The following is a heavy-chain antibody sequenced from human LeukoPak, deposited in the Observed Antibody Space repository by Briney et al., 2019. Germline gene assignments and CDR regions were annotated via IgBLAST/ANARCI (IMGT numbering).Heavy chain of an antibody. D-gene: IGHD3-22*01. CDR2: IIPIFGTA. J-gene: IGHJ5*02. CDR3: ARVDMDSSGYCYAGWFDP. V-gene: IGHV1-69*05. CDR1: GGTFSSYA. Sequence: SVKVSCKASGGTFSSYAISWVRQAPGQGLEWMGGIIPIFGTANYAQKFQGRVTITTDESTSTAYMELSSLRSEDTAVYYCARVDMDSSGYCYAGWFDPWGQGTLVTVSS.